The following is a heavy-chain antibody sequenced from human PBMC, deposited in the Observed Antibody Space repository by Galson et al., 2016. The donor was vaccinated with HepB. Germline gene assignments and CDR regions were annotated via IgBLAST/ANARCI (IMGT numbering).Heavy chain of an antibody. V-gene: IGHV3-53*01. D-gene: IGHD6-19*01. CDR1: GFTVSTFY. CDR3: AREQWYYMDF. Sequence: LRLSCAASGFTVSTFYMNWVRQAPGKGLEWVSVIHNGGGSTYYGDSVKGRFTISRDTSKNTVYLQMNSLRPEDTAVYYCAREQWYYMDFWGKGTTVTVSS. CDR2: IHNGGGST. J-gene: IGHJ6*03.